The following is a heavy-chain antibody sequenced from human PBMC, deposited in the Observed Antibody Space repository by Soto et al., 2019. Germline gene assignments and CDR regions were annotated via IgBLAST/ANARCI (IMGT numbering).Heavy chain of an antibody. J-gene: IGHJ4*02. D-gene: IGHD6-13*01. CDR1: GFTFSSYG. CDR2: ISYDGSNK. V-gene: IGHV3-30*18. CDR3: AKGGSSSCPDY. Sequence: GGSLRLSCAASGFTFSSYGMHWVRQAPGKGLEWVAVISYDGSNKYYADSVKGRFTISRDNSKNTLYLQMNSLRAEDTAVYYCAKGGSSSCPDYWGQGTLVTVS.